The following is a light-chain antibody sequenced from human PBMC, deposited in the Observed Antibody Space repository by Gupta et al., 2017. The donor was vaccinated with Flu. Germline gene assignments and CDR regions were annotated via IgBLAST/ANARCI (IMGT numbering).Light chain of an antibody. J-gene: IGLJ2*01. Sequence: QTGRITGQRDSMRNSYASWYQQKPGQDTVLVIYGKNIRHPGRRDRVSGSSSGNTATLTITGARVEDEDEYYCDSRESTDRNKAVFGGGTKLTVL. CDR2: GKN. CDR3: DSRESTDRNKAV. V-gene: IGLV3-19*01. CDR1: SMRNSY.